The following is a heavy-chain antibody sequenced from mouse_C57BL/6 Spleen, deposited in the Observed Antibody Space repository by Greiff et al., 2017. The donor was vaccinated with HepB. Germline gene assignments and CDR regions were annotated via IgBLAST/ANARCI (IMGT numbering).Heavy chain of an antibody. V-gene: IGHV1-64*01. J-gene: IGHJ1*03. CDR3: ARNGNYWYFDV. CDR1: GYTFTSYW. Sequence: QVQLQQPGAELVKPGASVKLSCKASGYTFTSYWMHWVKQRPGQGLEWIGMIHPNSGSTNYNEKFKSKATLTVDKSSSTASMQLSSLTSEDSAVYYCARNGNYWYFDVWGTGTTVTVSS. CDR2: IHPNSGST. D-gene: IGHD2-1*01.